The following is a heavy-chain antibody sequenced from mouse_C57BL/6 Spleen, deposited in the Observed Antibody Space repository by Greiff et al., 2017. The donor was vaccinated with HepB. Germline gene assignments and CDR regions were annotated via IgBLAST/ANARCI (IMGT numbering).Heavy chain of an antibody. D-gene: IGHD2-4*01. J-gene: IGHJ2*01. CDR3: ARDDYGFDY. V-gene: IGHV5-4*01. CDR1: GFTFSSYA. Sequence: EVKLQESGGGLVKPGGSLKLSCAASGFTFSSYAMSWVRQTPEKRLEWVATISDGGSYTYYPDNVKGRFTISRDNAKNNLYLQMSHLKSEDTAMYYCARDDYGFDYWGQGTTLTVAS. CDR2: ISDGGSYT.